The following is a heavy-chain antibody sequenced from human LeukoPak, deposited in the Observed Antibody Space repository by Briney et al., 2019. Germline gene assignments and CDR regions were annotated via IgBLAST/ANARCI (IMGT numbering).Heavy chain of an antibody. CDR1: GYRFDNYY. D-gene: IGHD3-10*01. CDR3: AKRISGSYYNFDY. J-gene: IGHJ4*02. Sequence: ASVKVSCKASGYRFDNYYLHWVRQAPGEGLEWMGWLNPDSGETKYVEKFQGRVSMTRDTSINTAYMELDRLTSDDTAVYYCAKRISGSYYNFDYWGQGTLVTVST. V-gene: IGHV1-2*02. CDR2: LNPDSGET.